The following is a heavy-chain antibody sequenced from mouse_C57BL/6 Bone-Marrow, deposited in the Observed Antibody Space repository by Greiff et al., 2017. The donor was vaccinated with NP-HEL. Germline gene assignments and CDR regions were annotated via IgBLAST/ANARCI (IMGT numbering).Heavy chain of an antibody. CDR1: GFTFNTYA. V-gene: IGHV10-3*01. D-gene: IGHD1-1*01. CDR3: VRESYYGSTFGYFDV. Sequence: EVQGVESGGGLVQPKGSLKLSCAASGFTFNTYAMHWVRQAPGKGLEWVARISSKSSNYATSYADSVKDRFTISRDDSQSMLYLQMNNLKTEDPAMYYCVRESYYGSTFGYFDVWGTGTTVTVSS. CDR2: ISSKSSNYAT. J-gene: IGHJ1*03.